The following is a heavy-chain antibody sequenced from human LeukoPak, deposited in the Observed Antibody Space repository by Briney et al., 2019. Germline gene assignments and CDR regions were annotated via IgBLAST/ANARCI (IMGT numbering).Heavy chain of an antibody. CDR2: IYYSGST. CDR3: ARGTKEWGSLAYYYYMDV. V-gene: IGHV4-39*07. J-gene: IGHJ6*03. Sequence: SETLSLTCTVSGGSINTGNYYWGWIRQPPGKGLEWIGSIYYSGSTYYNPSLKSRVTISVDTSKNQFSLKLSSVTAADTAVYYCARGTKEWGSLAYYYYMDVWGKGTTVTISS. D-gene: IGHD1-26*01. CDR1: GGSINTGNYY.